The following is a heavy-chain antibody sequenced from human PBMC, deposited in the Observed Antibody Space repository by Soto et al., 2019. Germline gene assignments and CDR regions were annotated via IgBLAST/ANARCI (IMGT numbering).Heavy chain of an antibody. J-gene: IGHJ3*01. V-gene: IGHV1-46*01. CDR1: GYTLTRYY. D-gene: IGHD2-21*02. CDR2: INPSGGST. Sequence: ASVKVSCKASGYTLTRYYMHWVRQAPGQGLEGMGIINPSGGSTRYAQKFQGRVTMTRVTSTSTVYMELSSLTSGDTAVYYCATVGDLDAFDVWGQGTLVTVS. CDR3: ATVGDLDAFDV.